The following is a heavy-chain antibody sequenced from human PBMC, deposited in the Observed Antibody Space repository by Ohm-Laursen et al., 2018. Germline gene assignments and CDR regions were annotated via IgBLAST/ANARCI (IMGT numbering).Heavy chain of an antibody. Sequence: SETLSLTCTVSGGSVSSTYYYWGWIRQPPGKGLEWIGSIYYSGSTHYNPSLKSRVTISLDTSKNQFSLKLSSVTAADTAVYYCARAVKAHFNWFDPWGQGTLVTVSS. CDR1: GGSVSSTYYY. D-gene: IGHD3-22*01. J-gene: IGHJ5*02. V-gene: IGHV4-39*07. CDR3: ARAVKAHFNWFDP. CDR2: IYYSGST.